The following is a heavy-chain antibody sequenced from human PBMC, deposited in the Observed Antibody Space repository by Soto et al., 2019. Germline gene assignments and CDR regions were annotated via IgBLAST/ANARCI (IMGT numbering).Heavy chain of an antibody. D-gene: IGHD3-9*01. J-gene: IGHJ4*02. V-gene: IGHV5-10-1*01. Sequence: GESLKISCKGSGYSFTSYWISWVRQMPGKGLEWMGRIDPSDSYTNYSPSFQGHVTISADKSISTAYLQWSSLKASDTAMYYCARIIRYFDWPSDYWGQGTLVTSPQ. CDR1: GYSFTSYW. CDR2: IDPSDSYT. CDR3: ARIIRYFDWPSDY.